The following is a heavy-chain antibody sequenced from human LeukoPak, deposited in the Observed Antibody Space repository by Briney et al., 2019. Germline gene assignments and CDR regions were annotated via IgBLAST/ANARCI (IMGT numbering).Heavy chain of an antibody. CDR1: GGSISSYY. V-gene: IGHV4-59*01. Sequence: SETLSLTCTVSGGSISSYYWSWIRQPPGKGLEWIGYIYYSGSTNYNPSLKSRVTISVDTSKNQFSLKLSSVTAADTAVYYCARGRVLWFGEPFDPWGQGTLVTVSS. CDR2: IYYSGST. CDR3: ARGRVLWFGEPFDP. J-gene: IGHJ5*02. D-gene: IGHD3-10*01.